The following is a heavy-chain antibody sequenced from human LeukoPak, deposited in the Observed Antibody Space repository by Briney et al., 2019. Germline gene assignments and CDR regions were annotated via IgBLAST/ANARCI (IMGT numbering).Heavy chain of an antibody. CDR1: GFTFDDYA. CDR3: ARGMYSSSWYGDY. J-gene: IGHJ4*02. Sequence: GGSLRLSCAASGFTFDDYAMHWVRQAPEKGLEWVSAISGSGGSTYYADSVKGRFTISRDNSKNTLYLQMNSLRAEDTAVYYCARGMYSSSWYGDYWGQGTLVTVSS. V-gene: IGHV3-23*01. CDR2: ISGSGGST. D-gene: IGHD6-13*01.